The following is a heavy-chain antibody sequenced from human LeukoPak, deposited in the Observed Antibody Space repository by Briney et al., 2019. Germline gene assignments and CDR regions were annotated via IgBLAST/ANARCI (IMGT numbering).Heavy chain of an antibody. Sequence: SETLSLTCTVSGGSISSSSYYWGWIRQHPGKGLEWIGSIYYSGSTYYNSSLKSRVTISVDTSKNQFSLKLDSVTAADTAVYYCAKGTSSGWYYFDYWGQGTLVTVSS. J-gene: IGHJ4*02. CDR2: IYYSGST. CDR3: AKGTSSGWYYFDY. CDR1: GGSISSSSYY. V-gene: IGHV4-39*07. D-gene: IGHD6-19*01.